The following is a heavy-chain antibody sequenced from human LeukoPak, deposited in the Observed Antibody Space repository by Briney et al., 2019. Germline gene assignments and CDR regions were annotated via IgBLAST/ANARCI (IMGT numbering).Heavy chain of an antibody. D-gene: IGHD6-13*01. Sequence: GGSLRLSCAASGFTVSSNYMSWVRQAPGKGLEWVSVIYSGGSTYYADSVKGRFTISRDNSKNTLYLQMNSLRAEDTAVYYCASLGIAAAGIDYWGQGTLVTVSS. CDR3: ASLGIAAAGIDY. V-gene: IGHV3-53*01. J-gene: IGHJ4*02. CDR2: IYSGGST. CDR1: GFTVSSNY.